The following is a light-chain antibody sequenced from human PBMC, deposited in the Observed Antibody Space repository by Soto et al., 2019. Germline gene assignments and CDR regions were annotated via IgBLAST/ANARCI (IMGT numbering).Light chain of an antibody. CDR2: GAS. Sequence: DVQMTQSPSSLSASVGDSVTITCRASQGISNSLAWYQQRPGRVPKLLIYGASNLQSEVPSRFSGSGSGTDFTLTISSLQPEDVATYYCQKYDSAARTFGQGTKVDIK. CDR3: QKYDSAART. J-gene: IGKJ1*01. V-gene: IGKV1-27*01. CDR1: QGISNS.